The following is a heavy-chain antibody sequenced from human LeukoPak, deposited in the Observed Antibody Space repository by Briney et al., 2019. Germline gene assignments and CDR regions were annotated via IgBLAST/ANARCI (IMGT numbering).Heavy chain of an antibody. CDR2: IYPGDSDT. CDR3: AYTRNYRGMMD. V-gene: IGHV5-51*01. CDR1: GYSFTNYW. D-gene: IGHD3-16*02. J-gene: IGHJ4*02. Sequence: GGSLKISCKVSGYSFTNYWIGWVRQMPGEGVEWVGIIYPGDSDTRYSPSFQGQVTISADNFISTAYQQWSSLNASKTAIYYCAYTRNYRGMMDWGQGTLVTVSS.